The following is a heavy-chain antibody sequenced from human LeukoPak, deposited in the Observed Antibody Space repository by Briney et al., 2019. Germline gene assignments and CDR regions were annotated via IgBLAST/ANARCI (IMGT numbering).Heavy chain of an antibody. CDR1: GGSISSSSYY. D-gene: IGHD3-22*01. J-gene: IGHJ4*02. V-gene: IGHV4-39*01. CDR2: IYYSGST. CDR3: ARYTANTAGYSFDF. Sequence: SETLSLTCTVSGGSISSSSYYWGWIRQPPGKGLEWIGSIYYSGSTYYTPSLKSRVTISVDTSRNQFSLKLGSVTAASTAVYYCARYTANTAGYSFDFWGQGALVTVSS.